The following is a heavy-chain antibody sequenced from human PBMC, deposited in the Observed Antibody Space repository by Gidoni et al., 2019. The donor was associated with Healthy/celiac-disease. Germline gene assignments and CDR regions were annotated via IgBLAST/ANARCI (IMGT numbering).Heavy chain of an antibody. D-gene: IGHD3-10*02. J-gene: IGHJ4*02. CDR2: IYYSGST. Sequence: LQESGPGLVKPSQTLSLTCTVSGGSISSGGYYWSWIRQHPGKGLEWIGYIYYSGSTYYNPSLKSRVTISVDTSKNQFSLKLSSVTAADPAVYYCARDSYYVGNSWFDYWGQGTLVTVSS. CDR3: ARDSYYVGNSWFDY. V-gene: IGHV4-31*03. CDR1: GGSISSGGYY.